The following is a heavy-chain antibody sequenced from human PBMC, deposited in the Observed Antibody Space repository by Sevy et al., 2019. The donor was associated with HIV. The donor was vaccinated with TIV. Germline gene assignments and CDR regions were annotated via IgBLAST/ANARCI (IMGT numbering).Heavy chain of an antibody. CDR2: IYPGDSDT. D-gene: IGHD2-2*01. V-gene: IGHV5-51*01. CDR3: ARYPIVVVPAAEYYFDY. J-gene: IGHJ4*02. CDR1: GYTFTNYW. Sequence: GESLKISCKGSGYTFTNYWIGWVRQMPGKGLEWMGIIYPGDSDTRYSPSFQGQVTISADKSISTAYLQWSSLKASDTAMYYCARYPIVVVPAAEYYFDYWAREPWSPSPQ.